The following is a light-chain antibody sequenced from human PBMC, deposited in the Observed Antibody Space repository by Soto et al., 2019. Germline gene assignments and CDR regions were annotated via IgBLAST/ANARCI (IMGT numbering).Light chain of an antibody. V-gene: IGLV1-44*01. CDR2: SND. Sequence: QSVLTQPPSASGTPGQGVTISCSGSSSNIGTNTVNWYKQLPGTAPKLLIYSNDLRPSGVPDRFSGSKSGTSASLAISGLQSEDEADYYCEACDDSRYGEVFGGGTKVTVL. CDR3: EACDDSRYGEV. J-gene: IGLJ2*01. CDR1: SSNIGTNT.